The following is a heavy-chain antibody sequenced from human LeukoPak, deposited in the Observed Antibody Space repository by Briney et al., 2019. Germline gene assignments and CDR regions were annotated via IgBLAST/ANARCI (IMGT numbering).Heavy chain of an antibody. J-gene: IGHJ4*02. CDR1: GGSFSGYY. D-gene: IGHD2-15*01. V-gene: IGHV4-34*03. CDR3: SLSSWWSQQDY. Sequence: PSETLSLTCAVYGGSFSGYYWSWIRQPPGKGLEWIGEINHSGSTNYNPSLKSRVTISVDTSKNQFSLKLSSVTAADTAVYYCSLSSWWSQQDYWGQGTLVTVSS. CDR2: INHSGST.